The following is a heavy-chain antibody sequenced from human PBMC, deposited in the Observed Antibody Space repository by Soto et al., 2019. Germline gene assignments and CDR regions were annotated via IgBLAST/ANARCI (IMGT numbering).Heavy chain of an antibody. CDR1: GCRFTSYW. CDR3: ARRMSGGYYYYGMDV. Sequence: PGESLKISCKGSGCRFTSYWIGWVRQMPGKGLEWMGIIYPGDSDTRYSPSFQGQVTISADKSISTAYLQWSSLKASDTAMYYCARRMSGGYYYYGMDVWGQGTTVTVSS. J-gene: IGHJ6*02. CDR2: IYPGDSDT. D-gene: IGHD3-3*01. V-gene: IGHV5-51*01.